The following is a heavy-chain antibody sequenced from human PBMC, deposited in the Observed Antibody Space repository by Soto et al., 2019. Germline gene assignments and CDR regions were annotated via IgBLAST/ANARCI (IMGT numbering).Heavy chain of an antibody. Sequence: QVQLQESGPGLVKPSQTLSLTCTVSGGSISSGGYYWSWIRQHPGKGLEWIGYIYYSGSTYYNPXLKSRVTISVXXSXNXXSLKLSSVTAADTAVYYCARDSLNVYGSGRSGMDVWGQGTTVTVSS. CDR3: ARDSLNVYGSGRSGMDV. CDR2: IYYSGST. CDR1: GGSISSGGYY. V-gene: IGHV4-31*03. D-gene: IGHD3-10*01. J-gene: IGHJ6*02.